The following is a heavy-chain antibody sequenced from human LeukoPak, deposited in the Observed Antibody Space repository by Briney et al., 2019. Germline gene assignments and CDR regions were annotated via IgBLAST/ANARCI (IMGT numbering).Heavy chain of an antibody. D-gene: IGHD6-13*01. CDR1: VGSISSGSYY. CDR2: IYYSGST. CDR3: ARHRIPAADDAFDI. J-gene: IGHJ3*02. Sequence: KPSETLSLTCTVSVGSISSGSYYWGWIRHPPGKGLECIGTIYYSGSTYYNPSLKSRVTISIDSSKNQFSLKVSSVTAADTAVYYCARHRIPAADDAFDIWGQGTMVTVSS. V-gene: IGHV4-39*01.